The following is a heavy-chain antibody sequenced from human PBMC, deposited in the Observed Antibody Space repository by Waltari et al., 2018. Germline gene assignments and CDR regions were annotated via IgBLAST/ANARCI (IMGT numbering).Heavy chain of an antibody. J-gene: IGHJ6*03. CDR3: ARVPHSGYYYYYYYMDV. CDR1: GYTFTSYD. V-gene: IGHV1-8*01. CDR2: MNPNSGNT. Sequence: QVQLVQSGAEVKKPGASVKVSCKASGYTFTSYDINWVREATGQGLEWMGWMNPNSGNTGYAQKFQGRVTMTRNTSISTAYMELSSLRSEDTAVYYCARVPHSGYYYYYYYMDVWGKGTTVTVSS. D-gene: IGHD5-12*01.